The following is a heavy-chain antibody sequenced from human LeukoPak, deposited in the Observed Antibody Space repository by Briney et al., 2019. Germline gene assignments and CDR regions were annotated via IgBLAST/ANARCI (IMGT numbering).Heavy chain of an antibody. CDR3: ARVEAVAGTFDY. CDR2: INAGNGNT. D-gene: IGHD6-19*01. J-gene: IGHJ4*02. CDR1: GYTFTSYT. Sequence: ASVKVSCKASGYTFTSYTMHWVRQAPGQRLEWMGWINAGNGNTKYSQEFQGRVTMTRDMSTSTVYMELSSLRSEDTAVYYCARVEAVAGTFDYWGQGTLVTVSS. V-gene: IGHV1-3*03.